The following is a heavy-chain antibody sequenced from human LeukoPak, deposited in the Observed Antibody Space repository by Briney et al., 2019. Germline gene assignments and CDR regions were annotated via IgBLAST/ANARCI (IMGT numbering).Heavy chain of an antibody. D-gene: IGHD6-19*01. CDR2: INHSGST. J-gene: IGHJ4*02. CDR1: GDSISSDDYY. CDR3: ATYSSGWYYFDY. Sequence: PSQTLSLTCTVSGDSISSDDYYWSWIRQPAGKGLEWIGEINHSGSTNYNPSLKSRVTISVDTSKNRFSLKLNSVTAADTAVYYCATYSSGWYYFDYWGQGTLVTVSS. V-gene: IGHV4-61*09.